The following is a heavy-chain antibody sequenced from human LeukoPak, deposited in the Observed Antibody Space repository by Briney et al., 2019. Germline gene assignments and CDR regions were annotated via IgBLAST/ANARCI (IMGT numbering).Heavy chain of an antibody. CDR1: GGSISSYY. Sequence: SETLSLTCTVSGGSISSYYWSWIRQPPGKGLEWIGYIYYSGSTNYNPSLKSRVTISVDTSKNQFSLKLSSVTAADTAVYYCARGWGYSDYWDYYSGMDVGGQGTTATASS. D-gene: IGHD5-12*01. CDR3: ARGWGYSDYWDYYSGMDV. J-gene: IGHJ6*02. V-gene: IGHV4-59*12. CDR2: IYYSGST.